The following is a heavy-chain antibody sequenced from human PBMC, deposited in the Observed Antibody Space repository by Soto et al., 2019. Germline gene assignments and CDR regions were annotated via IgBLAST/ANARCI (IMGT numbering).Heavy chain of an antibody. J-gene: IGHJ6*02. CDR1: GFTFTSSA. D-gene: IGHD6-19*01. V-gene: IGHV1-58*01. Sequence: SVKVSCKASGFTFTSSAVQWVRQARGQRLEWIGWIVVGSGNANYAQKFQERVTITRDMSTSTAYMELSSLRSEDTAVYYCAAGAGEKYYYYYGMDVWGQGTTVTVSS. CDR2: IVVGSGNA. CDR3: AAGAGEKYYYYYGMDV.